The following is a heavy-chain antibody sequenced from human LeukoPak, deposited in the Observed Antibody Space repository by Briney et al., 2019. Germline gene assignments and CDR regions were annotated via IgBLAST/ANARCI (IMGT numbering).Heavy chain of an antibody. D-gene: IGHD3-10*01. CDR2: ISSNGGST. J-gene: IGHJ6*02. V-gene: IGHV3-64*02. Sequence: GGSLRLSCAASGFTFSSYAMHWVRQAPGKGLEYVSAISSNGGSTYYADSVKGRFTISRDNSKNTLYLQMSSLRAEDMAVYYCAREMWFGELAYGMDVWGQGTTVTVSS. CDR3: AREMWFGELAYGMDV. CDR1: GFTFSSYA.